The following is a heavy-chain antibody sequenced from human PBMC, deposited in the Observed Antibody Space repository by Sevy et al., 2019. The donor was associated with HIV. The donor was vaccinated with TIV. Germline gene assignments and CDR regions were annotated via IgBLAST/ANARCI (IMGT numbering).Heavy chain of an antibody. CDR1: GFTFRSYA. CDR3: AKDYYDGSGYYPQGAFDI. CDR2: ISGSGGNT. J-gene: IGHJ3*02. Sequence: GGSLRLSCAASGFTFRSYAMNWVRQAPGKGLEWVSCISGSGGNTYYADSVKGRFTISRDNSKNTLYLQKNSLRAEDTAVYSCAKDYYDGSGYYPQGAFDIWGQGTMVTVSS. V-gene: IGHV3-23*01. D-gene: IGHD3-22*01.